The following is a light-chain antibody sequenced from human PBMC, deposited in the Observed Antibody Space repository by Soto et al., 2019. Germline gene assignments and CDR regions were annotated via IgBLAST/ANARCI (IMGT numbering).Light chain of an antibody. CDR1: QTISSW. Sequence: DIQMTQSPSTLSGSVGDRVTITCRASQTISSWLAWYQQKPGKAPKLLIYKASTLKSGVPSRFSGSGSGTEFTLTISSLQPEDFATYYCLHYNSYPLTFGGGTKGDIK. J-gene: IGKJ4*01. CDR2: KAS. CDR3: LHYNSYPLT. V-gene: IGKV1-5*03.